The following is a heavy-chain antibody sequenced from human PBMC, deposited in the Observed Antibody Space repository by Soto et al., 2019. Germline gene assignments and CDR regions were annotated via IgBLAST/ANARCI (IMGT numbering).Heavy chain of an antibody. CDR2: INPNSGGT. J-gene: IGHJ4*02. D-gene: IGHD1-26*01. CDR1: GYTFTGNY. Sequence: QVQLVQSGAEVKKPGASVKVSCKASGYTFTGNYMHWVRQAPGQGLEWMGWINPNSGGTDYAQKFQGRVTMTRDASISTVYIDPSSLTSDDTAVYYCARAHFNSGFDYWGQGALVTVSS. V-gene: IGHV1-2*02. CDR3: ARAHFNSGFDY.